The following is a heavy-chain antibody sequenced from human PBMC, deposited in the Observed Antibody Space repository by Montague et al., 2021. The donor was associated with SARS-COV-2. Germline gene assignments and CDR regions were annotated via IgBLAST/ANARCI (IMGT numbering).Heavy chain of an antibody. Sequence: CAISGDSVSSNRAAWNWIRQSPSGGLQWLGRTYFRTQWLHHYAPSVEGRITVNADASKNHFSLQLTSVTPEDSAKYFCVRSQYSNTWFFDYWGQGAQVTVSS. V-gene: IGHV6-1*01. CDR1: GDSVSSNRAA. D-gene: IGHD6-6*01. CDR2: TYFRTQWLH. CDR3: VRSQYSNTWFFDY. J-gene: IGHJ4*02.